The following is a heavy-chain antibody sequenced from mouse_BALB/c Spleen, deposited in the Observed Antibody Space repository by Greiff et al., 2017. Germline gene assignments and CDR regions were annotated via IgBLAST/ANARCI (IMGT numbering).Heavy chain of an antibody. Sequence: VQLQQSGAELVRPGSSVKISCKASGYAFSSYWMNWVKQRPGQGLEWIGQIYPGDGDTNYNGKFKGKATLTADKSSSTAYMQLSSLTSEDSAVYFCARSTRITTAYFDYWGQGTTLTVSS. V-gene: IGHV1-80*01. J-gene: IGHJ2*01. D-gene: IGHD2-4*01. CDR1: GYAFSSYW. CDR2: IYPGDGDT. CDR3: ARSTRITTAYFDY.